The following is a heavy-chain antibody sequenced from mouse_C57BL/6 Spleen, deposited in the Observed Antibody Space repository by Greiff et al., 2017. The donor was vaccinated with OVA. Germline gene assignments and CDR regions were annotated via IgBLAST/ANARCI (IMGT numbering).Heavy chain of an antibody. V-gene: IGHV1-52*01. CDR3: ARRGGFYYFYY. CDR2: IDPSDSET. Sequence: VQLQQSGAELVRPGSSVKLSCKASGYTFTSYWMHWVKPRPIQGLEWIGNIDPSDSETNYNQKFKDKATLTVDKSSSTAYMQISSLTSEDSAVYYCARRGGFYYFYYWGQGTTLTVSS. CDR1: GYTFTSYW. J-gene: IGHJ2*01.